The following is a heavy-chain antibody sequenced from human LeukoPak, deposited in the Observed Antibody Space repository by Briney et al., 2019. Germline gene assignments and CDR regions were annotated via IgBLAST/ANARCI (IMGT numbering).Heavy chain of an antibody. V-gene: IGHV3-21*04. CDR3: ASLYAVGIGFDW. J-gene: IGHJ4*02. CDR2: MSSGSRYI. D-gene: IGHD2-21*01. Sequence: PGGSLRLSCAASGFTFSSYAMTWVRQAPGKGLEWVSSMSSGSRYIYYADSVRGRFTISRDNAKNSLYLLMNSLRAEDTAVYYCASLYAVGIGFDWWGQGTLVTVSS. CDR1: GFTFSSYA.